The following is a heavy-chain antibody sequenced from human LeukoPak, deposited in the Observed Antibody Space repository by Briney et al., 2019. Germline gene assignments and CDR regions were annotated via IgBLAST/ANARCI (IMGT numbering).Heavy chain of an antibody. CDR1: GGSFSGYY. CDR3: ARGGGNYDFWSGCYAYAFDI. V-gene: IGHV4-34*01. J-gene: IGHJ3*02. Sequence: SETLSLTCAVYGGSFSGYYWSWIRQPPGKGLEWIGEINHSGSTNYNPSLKSRVTISVDTSKNQFSLKLSSVTAADTAVYYCARGGGNYDFWSGCYAYAFDIWGQGTMVTVSS. D-gene: IGHD3-3*01. CDR2: INHSGST.